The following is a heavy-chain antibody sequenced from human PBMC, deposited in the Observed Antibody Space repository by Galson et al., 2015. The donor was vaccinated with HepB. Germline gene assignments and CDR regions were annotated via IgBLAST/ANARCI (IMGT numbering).Heavy chain of an antibody. CDR2: ISAYNGNT. CDR1: GYTFTSYG. V-gene: IGHV1-18*04. Sequence: SVKVSCKASGYTFTSYGISWVRQAPGQGLEWMGWISAYNGNTNYAQKLQGRVTMTTDTSTSTAYMELRSLRSDDPAVYYCARDQSGLWFGDPDKLDAFDIWGQGTMVTVSS. J-gene: IGHJ3*02. D-gene: IGHD3-10*01. CDR3: ARDQSGLWFGDPDKLDAFDI.